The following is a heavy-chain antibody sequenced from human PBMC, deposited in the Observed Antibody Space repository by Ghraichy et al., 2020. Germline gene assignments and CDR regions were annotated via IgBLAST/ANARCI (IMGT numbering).Heavy chain of an antibody. CDR3: ARSYYYDSSGYYVPLFDY. V-gene: IGHV4-61*01. CDR1: GGSVSSGSYY. CDR2: IYYSGST. Sequence: SETLSLTCTVSGGSVSSGSYYWSWIRQPPGKGLEWIGYIYYSGSTNYNPSLKSRVTISVDTSKNQFSLKLSSVTAADTAVYYCARSYYYDSSGYYVPLFDYWGQGTLVTVSS. J-gene: IGHJ4*02. D-gene: IGHD3-22*01.